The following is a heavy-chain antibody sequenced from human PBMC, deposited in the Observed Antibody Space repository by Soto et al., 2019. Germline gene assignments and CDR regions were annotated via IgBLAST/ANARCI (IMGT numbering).Heavy chain of an antibody. CDR2: ISFDGSKK. D-gene: IGHD3-22*01. J-gene: IGHJ6*02. CDR1: KFTFRTYV. CDR3: AREMIPMIMGGMSAMDV. V-gene: IGHV3-30*04. Sequence: QVQLVESGGGVVKPERSQRLSCAASKFTFRTYVMHWVRQAPGKGLEWVALISFDGSKKYYADSVKGRFTISRDNSKNTMYLQRNSLRPEDTAVYYCAREMIPMIMGGMSAMDVWGQGTTVTVSS.